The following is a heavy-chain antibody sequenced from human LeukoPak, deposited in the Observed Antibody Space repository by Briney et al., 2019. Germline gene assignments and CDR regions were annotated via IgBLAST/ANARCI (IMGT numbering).Heavy chain of an antibody. V-gene: IGHV3-30*02. CDR2: IRYDGSNK. D-gene: IGHD2-2*01. J-gene: IGHJ3*02. CDR3: AKDSNQLLPSDAFDI. Sequence: GGSLRLTCAASGFTFSSYGMHWVRQAPGKGLEWVAFIRYDGSNKYYADSVKGRFTISRDNSKNTLYLQMNSLRAEDTAVYYCAKDSNQLLPSDAFDIWGQGTMVTVSS. CDR1: GFTFSSYG.